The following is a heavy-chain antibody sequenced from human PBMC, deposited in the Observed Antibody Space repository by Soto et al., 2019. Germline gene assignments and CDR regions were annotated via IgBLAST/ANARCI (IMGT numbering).Heavy chain of an antibody. D-gene: IGHD2-2*01. Sequence: QVQLVQSGAEVKKPGSSVKVSCKASGGTFSRYSITWVRQAPGHGLEWIGWIIPIFGIASYAQKFQGRVMITADESTSTADMELSSLRSDDTAVYYCAREDPDRETGLGPAAIDGMDVCGQGTTVTVSS. V-gene: IGHV1-69*08. CDR1: GGTFSRYS. J-gene: IGHJ6*02. CDR3: AREDPDRETGLGPAAIDGMDV. CDR2: IIPIFGIA.